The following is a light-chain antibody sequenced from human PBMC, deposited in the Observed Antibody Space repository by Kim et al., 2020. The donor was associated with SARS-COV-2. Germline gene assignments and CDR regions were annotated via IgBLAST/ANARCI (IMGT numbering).Light chain of an antibody. CDR1: SSNIGTPYD. Sequence: RVTISCTRSSSNIGTPYDVHWYQQLPGTAPKLLIYANSNRPSGVPDRFSGSKSGTSASLAITGLQAEDEADFYCQSYDSSLSASVFGTGTKVTVL. CDR3: QSYDSSLSASV. V-gene: IGLV1-40*01. CDR2: ANS. J-gene: IGLJ1*01.